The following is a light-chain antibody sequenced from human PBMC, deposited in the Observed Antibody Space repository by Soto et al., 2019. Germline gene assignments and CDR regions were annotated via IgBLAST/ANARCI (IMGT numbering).Light chain of an antibody. V-gene: IGKV3-11*01. CDR2: DAY. J-gene: IGKJ5*01. Sequence: EVLLTQSPVTLSLSPGERATLSCRASQSFRGLLAWYQQKPGQAPRLLIYDAYNRATGIPPRFSGSGSGTDFTLTISSLEPEDSAVYDCQQRHMWPITFGQGTRLEIK. CDR3: QQRHMWPIT. CDR1: QSFRGL.